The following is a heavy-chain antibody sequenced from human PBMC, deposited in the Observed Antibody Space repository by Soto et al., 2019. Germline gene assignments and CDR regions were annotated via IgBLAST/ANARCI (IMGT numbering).Heavy chain of an antibody. J-gene: IGHJ4*02. CDR3: ARAKRSGYSYGYIDY. D-gene: IGHD5-18*01. V-gene: IGHV1-3*01. CDR1: GYSFTSYA. CDR2: INAGNGNT. Sequence: XSVKVSFKASGYSFTSYAIHLLRHSPGQRLEWMGWINAGNGNTKVPQKFQGRVTFTRDTSASTVYMEVRSLRSDDTAVYYCARAKRSGYSYGYIDYWGQGTLVTVSS.